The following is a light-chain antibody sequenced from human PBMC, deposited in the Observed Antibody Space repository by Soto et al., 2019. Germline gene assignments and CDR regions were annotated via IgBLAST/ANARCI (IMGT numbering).Light chain of an antibody. CDR2: AAS. CDR1: QGISSS. CDR3: QQLNSYPRT. J-gene: IGKJ3*01. Sequence: IQLTQSPSSLSASVGDRVTITCRASQGISSSLAWYQQKPGKAPQLLIYAASTLQSGVPSRFSGSGSGTDFTLTISSLQPEDFATYYCQQLNSYPRTFGPGTKVD. V-gene: IGKV1-9*01.